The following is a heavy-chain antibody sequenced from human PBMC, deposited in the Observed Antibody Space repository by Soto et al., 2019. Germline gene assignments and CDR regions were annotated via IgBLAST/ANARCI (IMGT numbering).Heavy chain of an antibody. D-gene: IGHD2-21*02. Sequence: SVKVSCKASGGTFSSYAISWVRQAPGQGLEWMGGIIPIFGTANYAQKFQGRVTITADESTSTAYMELSSLRYEDTAVYYCATGVTHYYYGMDVWGQGTTVTVSS. CDR3: ATGVTHYYYGMDV. CDR1: GGTFSSYA. J-gene: IGHJ6*02. V-gene: IGHV1-69*13. CDR2: IIPIFGTA.